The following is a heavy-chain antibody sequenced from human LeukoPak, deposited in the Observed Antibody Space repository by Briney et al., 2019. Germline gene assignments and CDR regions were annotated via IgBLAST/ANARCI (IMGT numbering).Heavy chain of an antibody. Sequence: PSETLSLTCAVYGGSFSGYYWSWIRQPPGKGLEWIGYIYYSGSTNYNPSLKSRVTISVDTSKNQFSLKLSSVTAADTAVYYCARSPRASSGYFDYWGQGTLVTVSS. CDR2: IYYSGST. J-gene: IGHJ4*02. CDR3: ARSPRASSGYFDY. V-gene: IGHV4-59*08. D-gene: IGHD1-1*01. CDR1: GGSFSGYY.